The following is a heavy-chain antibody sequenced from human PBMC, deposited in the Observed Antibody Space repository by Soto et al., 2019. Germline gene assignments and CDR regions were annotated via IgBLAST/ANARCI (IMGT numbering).Heavy chain of an antibody. CDR3: AGLERAGLPEEAGYFEY. CDR2: IIYTGTA. J-gene: IGHJ4*02. D-gene: IGHD6-19*01. CDR1: GGSISSGDYY. V-gene: IGHV4-31*03. Sequence: PSETLSLTCTVSGGSISSGDYYWGWIRQHSGKGLEWIGHIIYTGTAYYKPSLQSRVTISLDTSKSQFSLKVNSVNVADTAVYYCAGLERAGLPEEAGYFEYWGQGALVTVSS.